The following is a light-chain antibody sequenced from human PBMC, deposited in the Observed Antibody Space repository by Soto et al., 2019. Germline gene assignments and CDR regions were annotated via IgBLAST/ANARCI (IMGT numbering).Light chain of an antibody. CDR2: SAS. CDR1: RRIGTS. Sequence: DIEMTQSPSSLSASVGDRVTITCRASRRIGTSLNWYQQTSGKAPKVLIYSASTLQSGVPSRFSGSGSGTDFTLTINSLQPEDFATYYCQQSNSVPKTFGQGTKVDIK. J-gene: IGKJ1*01. CDR3: QQSNSVPKT. V-gene: IGKV1-39*01.